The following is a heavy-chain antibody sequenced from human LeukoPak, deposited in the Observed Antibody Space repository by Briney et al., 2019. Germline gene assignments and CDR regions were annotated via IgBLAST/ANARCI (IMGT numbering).Heavy chain of an antibody. CDR2: IYPGDSDT. CDR1: GYSFTNYW. D-gene: IGHD3-22*01. Sequence: GESLKISCKGSGYSFTNYWIGWVRQMPGKGLEWMGIIYPGDSDTTYSPSFQGQVTISGDKSISTAYLQWSSLKASDTAMYYCARRGVYSSSYSDAFDIWGQGTMVTVSS. J-gene: IGHJ3*02. V-gene: IGHV5-51*01. CDR3: ARRGVYSSSYSDAFDI.